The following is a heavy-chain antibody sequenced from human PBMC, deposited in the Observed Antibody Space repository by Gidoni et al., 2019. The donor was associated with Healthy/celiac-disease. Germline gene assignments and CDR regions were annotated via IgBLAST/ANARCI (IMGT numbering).Heavy chain of an antibody. CDR2: IYYSGNT. J-gene: IGHJ5*02. V-gene: IGHV4-39*01. CDR1: GGSISSSSYY. CDR3: ARQGRSYYLTWFDP. D-gene: IGHD1-26*01. Sequence: HLQLQESGPGLGKPSETLSLTCTVSGGSISSSSYYWGWLRQPPGKGLEWIGSIYYSGNTYYNPSLKSRVTISVDTSRFSLKLSSVTAADTAVYYCARQGRSYYLTWFDPWGQGTLVTVSS.